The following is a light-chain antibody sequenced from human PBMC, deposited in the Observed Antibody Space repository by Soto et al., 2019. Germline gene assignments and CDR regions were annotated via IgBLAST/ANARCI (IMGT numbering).Light chain of an antibody. CDR2: DVT. J-gene: IGLJ2*01. Sequence: QSVLTQPASVSGSPGQSITISCAGTSSDVGTYNYVSWYQQHPGKAPKLMIYDVTNRPSGVSNRFSGSKSGNTASLTISGRQAEDEADYYCSSYTSSTTSVVFGGGTQLTVL. CDR3: SSYTSSTTSVV. V-gene: IGLV2-14*01. CDR1: SSDVGTYNY.